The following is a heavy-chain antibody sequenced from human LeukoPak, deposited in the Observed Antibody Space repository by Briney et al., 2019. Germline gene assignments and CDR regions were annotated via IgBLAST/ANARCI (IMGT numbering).Heavy chain of an antibody. Sequence: GGSLRLSCAASGFTFSDYDMSWIRQSPGKGLEWVSYISTNSSYTNYADSVKGRFTISRDNAKNSLYLQMNSLRAEDTAVYYCARGYSSGSRLGYWGQGTLVTVSS. D-gene: IGHD6-19*01. CDR1: GFTFSDYD. CDR3: ARGYSSGSRLGY. CDR2: ISTNSSYT. J-gene: IGHJ4*02. V-gene: IGHV3-11*06.